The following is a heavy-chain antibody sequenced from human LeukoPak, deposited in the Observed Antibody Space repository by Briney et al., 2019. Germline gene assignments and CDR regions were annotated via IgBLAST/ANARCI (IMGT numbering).Heavy chain of an antibody. CDR1: GFTFSSYA. CDR3: ARKDSRGNAFDI. J-gene: IGHJ3*02. CDR2: ISYDGSNK. D-gene: IGHD6-25*01. V-gene: IGHV3-30*04. Sequence: HPGRSLRLSCAASGFTFSSYAMHWVRQAPGKGLEWMAVISYDGSNKYYADSVKGRFTISRDNSKNTLYLQMNSLRAEDTAVYYCARKDSRGNAFDIWGQGTMVTVSS.